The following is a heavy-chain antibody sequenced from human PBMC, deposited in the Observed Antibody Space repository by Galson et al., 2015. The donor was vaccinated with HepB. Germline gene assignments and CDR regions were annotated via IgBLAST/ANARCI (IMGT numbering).Heavy chain of an antibody. V-gene: IGHV3-49*03. CDR1: GFTFGDYA. CDR2: IRSKAYGGTT. D-gene: IGHD2-15*01. Sequence: SLRLSCAASGFTFGDYAMSWFRQAPGKGLEWVGFIRSKAYGGTTEYAASVKGRFTISRDDSKSIAYLQMNSLKTEDTAVYYCTRDCSGGSCYPPERYFDYWGQGTLVTVSS. CDR3: TRDCSGGSCYPPERYFDY. J-gene: IGHJ4*02.